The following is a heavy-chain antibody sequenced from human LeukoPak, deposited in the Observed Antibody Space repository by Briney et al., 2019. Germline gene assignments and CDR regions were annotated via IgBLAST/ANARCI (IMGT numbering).Heavy chain of an antibody. Sequence: ASVKVSCKASGYTFTDYSMHWVRQPPGRGLEWMGWISPNSGATNYAQNFQGRVTMTRDTSISTAYMELSRLGPDDTAVYYCATSRVRLYYFDLWGQGTLVTVSS. D-gene: IGHD5/OR15-5a*01. CDR1: GYTFTDYS. CDR3: ATSRVRLYYFDL. V-gene: IGHV1-2*02. J-gene: IGHJ4*02. CDR2: ISPNSGAT.